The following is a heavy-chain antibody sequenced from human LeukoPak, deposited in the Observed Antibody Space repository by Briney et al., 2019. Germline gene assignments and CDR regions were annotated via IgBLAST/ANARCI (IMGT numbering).Heavy chain of an antibody. Sequence: GGSLRLSCAASGFTFDDYAMHWVRQAPGKGLEWVSGISWNSGSIGYADSVKGRFTISRDNAKKSLFLQMNSLRAEDTGVYYCARDGVTSSVDYWGQGTLVTVSS. D-gene: IGHD2-21*02. J-gene: IGHJ4*02. CDR3: ARDGVTSSVDY. V-gene: IGHV3-9*01. CDR1: GFTFDDYA. CDR2: ISWNSGSI.